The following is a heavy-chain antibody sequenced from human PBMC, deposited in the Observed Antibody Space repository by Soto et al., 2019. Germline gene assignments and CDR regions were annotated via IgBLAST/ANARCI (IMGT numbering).Heavy chain of an antibody. J-gene: IGHJ4*02. CDR3: ANGWGYYDSSGYYFVYYFDY. CDR2: LYTGTDT. Sequence: PGGSLRLSCAASGFTVSSTYLTWVRQAPGKGLEWVAILYTGTDTVYADSVKGRFTISRDNAKNSLYLQMNSLRAEDTAVYYCANGWGYYDSSGYYFVYYFDYWGQGTLVTVSS. V-gene: IGHV3-53*05. CDR1: GFTVSSTY. D-gene: IGHD3-22*01.